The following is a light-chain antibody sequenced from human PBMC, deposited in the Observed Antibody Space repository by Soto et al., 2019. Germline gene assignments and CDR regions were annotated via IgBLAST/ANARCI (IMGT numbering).Light chain of an antibody. J-gene: IGLJ1*01. CDR1: SSDVGSYNL. CDR3: CSYAGSCTLYV. V-gene: IGLV2-23*02. Sequence: QSVLTQPASVSGSPGQSITISCTGTSSDVGSYNLVSWYQQHPGKAPKLMIYEVSKRPSGVSDRFSGSKSGNTASLTISGLQAGDEADYYCCSYAGSCTLYVFGTGTKVTVL. CDR2: EVS.